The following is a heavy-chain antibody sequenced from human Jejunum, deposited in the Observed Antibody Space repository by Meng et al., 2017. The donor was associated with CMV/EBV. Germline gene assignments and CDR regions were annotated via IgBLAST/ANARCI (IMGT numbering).Heavy chain of an antibody. CDR3: ARDRYGDYFDY. Sequence: AASGSTVSSYEMNWVREAPGKGLEWVSYISSSGTTIDYADSVKGRFTISRDNAKNSLYLQMNSLRAEDTAVYYCARDRYGDYFDYWGQGTRVTVSS. CDR1: GSTVSSYE. D-gene: IGHD4-17*01. CDR2: ISSSGTTI. J-gene: IGHJ4*02. V-gene: IGHV3-48*03.